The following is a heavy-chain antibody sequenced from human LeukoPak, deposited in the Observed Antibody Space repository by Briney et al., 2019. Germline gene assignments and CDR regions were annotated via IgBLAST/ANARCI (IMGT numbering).Heavy chain of an antibody. V-gene: IGHV3-30-3*01. CDR1: GFTFSSYA. CDR2: ILYDGSNE. CDR3: ARDRGYTYGHNFDY. J-gene: IGHJ4*02. D-gene: IGHD5-18*01. Sequence: GGSLRLSCAASGFTFSSYAMHWVRQAPGKGLEWVALILYDGSNEYYADSVKGRFTISRDNSKNTMYLQMNSLIAEDTALYYCARDRGYTYGHNFDYWGQGTLVTVSS.